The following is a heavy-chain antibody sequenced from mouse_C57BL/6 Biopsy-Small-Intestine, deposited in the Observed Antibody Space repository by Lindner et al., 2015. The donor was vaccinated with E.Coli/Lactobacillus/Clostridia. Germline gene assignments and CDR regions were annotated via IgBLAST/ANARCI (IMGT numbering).Heavy chain of an antibody. CDR3: ARYIYFGKRAMDY. V-gene: IGHV1-80*01. CDR2: IYPGDDDT. J-gene: IGHJ4*01. CDR1: GYAFSSYW. D-gene: IGHD2-1*01. Sequence: VQLQESGAELVKPGASVKISCKASGYAFSSYWMNWVKQRPGKGLEWIGQIYPGDDDTDYNVNFKGRATLTADKSSTTAYMQLNSLTSEDSAVYFCARYIYFGKRAMDYWGQGTSVTVSS.